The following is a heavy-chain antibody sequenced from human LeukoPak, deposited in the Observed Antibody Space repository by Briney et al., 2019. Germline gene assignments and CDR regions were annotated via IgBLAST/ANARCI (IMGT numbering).Heavy chain of an antibody. V-gene: IGHV1-46*01. CDR3: ARVNLRGSNYNWFDP. CDR2: ITPVINTA. J-gene: IGHJ5*02. CDR1: GYTFTGYY. Sequence: GASVKVSCKASGYTFTGYYMHWVRRAPGQGLEWMGKITPVINTANYAQTFQGRVSIYADKSTTTVYMDLSGLRPDDTAVYYCARVNLRGSNYNWFDPWGQGTRVTVSS. D-gene: IGHD3-10*01.